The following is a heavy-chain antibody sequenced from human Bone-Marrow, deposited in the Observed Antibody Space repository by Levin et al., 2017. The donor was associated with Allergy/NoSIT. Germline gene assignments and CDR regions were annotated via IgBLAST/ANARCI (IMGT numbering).Heavy chain of an antibody. CDR1: GDSIMSSSW. D-gene: IGHD3-9*01. CDR2: IYHSGNT. V-gene: IGHV4-4*02. Sequence: SETLSLTCTVSGDSIMSSSWWSWVRQVPGKGLEWIGEIYHSGNTNFNPSLQSRVTISVDISRNQFSLKLSSVIAADTAVYFCARGPRRYFGWADGFDIWGQGTAVTVSS. J-gene: IGHJ3*02. CDR3: ARGPRRYFGWADGFDI.